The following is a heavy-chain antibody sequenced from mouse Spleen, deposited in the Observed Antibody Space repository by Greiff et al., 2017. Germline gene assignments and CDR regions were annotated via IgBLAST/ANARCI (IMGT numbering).Heavy chain of an antibody. D-gene: IGHD1-1*01. V-gene: IGHV1-52*01. CDR3: ARLDTTVVAFDY. Sequence: VQLQQPGAELVRPGSSVKLSCKASGYTFTSYWMHWVKQRPIQGLEWIGNIDPSDSETHYNQKFKDKATLTVDKSSSTAYMQLSSLTSEDSAVYYCARLDTTVVAFDYWGQGTTLTVSS. J-gene: IGHJ2*01. CDR1: GYTFTSYW. CDR2: IDPSDSET.